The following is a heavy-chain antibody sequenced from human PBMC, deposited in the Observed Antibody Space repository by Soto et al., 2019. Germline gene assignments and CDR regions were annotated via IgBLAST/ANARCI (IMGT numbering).Heavy chain of an antibody. Sequence: PGGSLRLSCAASGFTFSRYGMHWVRQAPGKGLQWVSVISYDGSNRDYADSVKGRFTISRDNSKNTVFLQMNSLRVDDTGVHYCAQRGHSDFYLSGIDVWGQGTTVTVSS. CDR3: AQRGHSDFYLSGIDV. D-gene: IGHD4-4*01. CDR1: GFTFSRYG. V-gene: IGHV3-30*03. J-gene: IGHJ6*02. CDR2: ISYDGSNR.